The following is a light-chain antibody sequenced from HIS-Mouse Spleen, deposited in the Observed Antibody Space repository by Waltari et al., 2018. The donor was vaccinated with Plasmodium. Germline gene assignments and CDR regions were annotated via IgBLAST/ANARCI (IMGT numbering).Light chain of an antibody. CDR1: ALPKKY. CDR2: EDS. Sequence: SYELTQPPSVSVSPGQTARLPCSGDALPKKYAYWYQRKSGQAPVLVIYEDSTRPSGIPERFSGSSSGTMATLTISGAQVEDEADYYCYSTDSSGNHRVFGGGTKLTVL. J-gene: IGLJ3*02. CDR3: YSTDSSGNHRV. V-gene: IGLV3-10*01.